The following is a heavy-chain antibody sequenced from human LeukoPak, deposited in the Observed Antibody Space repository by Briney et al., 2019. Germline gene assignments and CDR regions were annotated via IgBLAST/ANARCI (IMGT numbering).Heavy chain of an antibody. CDR1: GGSISSGYY. Sequence: SGTLSLTCTVSGGSISSGYYWGWIRQPPGKGLEWIGRIYHYGSTYYNPSLKSRVTISVDPSKNQFSLKLSSVTAADTAVYYCAREFDYWGQGTLVTVSS. CDR2: IYHYGST. V-gene: IGHV4-38-2*02. CDR3: AREFDY. J-gene: IGHJ4*02.